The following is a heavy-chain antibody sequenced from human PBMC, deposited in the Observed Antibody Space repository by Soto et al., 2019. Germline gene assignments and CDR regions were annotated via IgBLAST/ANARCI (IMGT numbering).Heavy chain of an antibody. CDR2: IYYSGST. CDR3: ASRKSSPYFDY. J-gene: IGHJ4*02. Sequence: SETLSLTCTVSGGSISLGDYYWSWIRQPPGKGLEWIGNIYYSGSTYYNPSLKSRVTISVDTSKNQFSLKLSSVTAADTAVYYCASRKSSPYFDYWGQGTLVTVSS. V-gene: IGHV4-30-4*01. D-gene: IGHD3-10*01. CDR1: GGSISLGDYY.